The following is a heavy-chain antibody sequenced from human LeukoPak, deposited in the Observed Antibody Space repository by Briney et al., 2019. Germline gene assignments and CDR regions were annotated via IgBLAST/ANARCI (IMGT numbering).Heavy chain of an antibody. Sequence: ASVKVSCKASEYTFTGYYMHWVRQAPGQGLEWMGWINPNSGGTNYAQKFQGRVTMTRDTSISTAYMELSRLRSDDTAVYYCAKPWGTYYDFWSGYFFDYWGQGTLVTVSS. CDR2: INPNSGGT. CDR3: AKPWGTYYDFWSGYFFDY. D-gene: IGHD3-3*01. CDR1: EYTFTGYY. V-gene: IGHV1-2*02. J-gene: IGHJ4*02.